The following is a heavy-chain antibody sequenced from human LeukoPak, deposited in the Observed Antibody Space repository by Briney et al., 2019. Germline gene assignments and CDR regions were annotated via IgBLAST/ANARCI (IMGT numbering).Heavy chain of an antibody. D-gene: IGHD5-12*01. CDR1: GGSISSYY. CDR3: ARGSIYDYSYYFDY. Sequence: SETLSLTCTVSGGSISSYYWSWIRQPPGKGLEWIGYIYYSGSTNYNPSLKSRVPISVDTSKNQFSLKLSSVTAADTAVYYCARGSIYDYSYYFDYWGQGTLVTVSS. V-gene: IGHV4-59*01. J-gene: IGHJ4*02. CDR2: IYYSGST.